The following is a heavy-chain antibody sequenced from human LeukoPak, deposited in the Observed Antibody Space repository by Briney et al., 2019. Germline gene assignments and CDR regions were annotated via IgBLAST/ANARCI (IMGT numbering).Heavy chain of an antibody. CDR3: ARDGPAQMVDFDY. J-gene: IGHJ4*02. CDR2: IYPNNGAT. D-gene: IGHD3-10*01. V-gene: IGHV1-2*02. CDR1: GYTFSGTGQY. Sequence: ASVKVSCKASGYTFSGTGQYLYWLRQAPGQGLECKGWIYPNNGATAYAQQFQGRDAMTRDTSINTAYMELSRLRPDDTAVYYCARDGPAQMVDFDYWGQGALVTVSS.